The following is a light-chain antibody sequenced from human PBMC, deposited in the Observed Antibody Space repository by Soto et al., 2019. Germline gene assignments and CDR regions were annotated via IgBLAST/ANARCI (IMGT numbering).Light chain of an antibody. CDR3: QQYDHLPIT. CDR1: QDISNN. J-gene: IGKJ5*01. CDR2: DAS. Sequence: DIQMTQSPSSLSASVGDRVTITCQASQDISNNLNWYQQQPGKAPKLLIYDASNLETGVPSRVSGSGSGTDFTFTISSLQPEDIATYYCQQYDHLPITFGQGTRLEIK. V-gene: IGKV1-33*01.